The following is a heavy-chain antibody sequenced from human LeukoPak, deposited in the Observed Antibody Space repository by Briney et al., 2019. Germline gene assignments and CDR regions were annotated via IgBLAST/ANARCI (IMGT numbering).Heavy chain of an antibody. CDR1: GFTFSDYY. CDR3: ARVSGSYVFDY. D-gene: IGHD1-26*01. Sequence: GGSLRLSCAASGFTFSDYYMSWIRQAPGKGLEWVSYITGSTSFTNYADSEKGRFTISRDNAKNSLYLQINSLRAEDTAVYYCARVSGSYVFDYWGQGALVTVSS. CDR2: ITGSTSFT. J-gene: IGHJ4*02. V-gene: IGHV3-11*05.